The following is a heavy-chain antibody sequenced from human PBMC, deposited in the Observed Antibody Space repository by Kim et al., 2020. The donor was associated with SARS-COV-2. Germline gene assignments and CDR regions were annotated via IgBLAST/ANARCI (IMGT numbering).Heavy chain of an antibody. D-gene: IGHD5-18*01. CDR2: ISYDGSNK. CDR1: GFTFSSYG. CDR3: AKIQLWSSSYYYYGMDV. Sequence: GGSLRLSCAASGFTFSSYGMYWVRQAPGKGLEWVAVISYDGSNKYYADSVKGRFTISRDNSKNTLYLQMNSLRAEDTAVYYCAKIQLWSSSYYYYGMDVWGQGTTVTVSS. J-gene: IGHJ6*02. V-gene: IGHV3-30*18.